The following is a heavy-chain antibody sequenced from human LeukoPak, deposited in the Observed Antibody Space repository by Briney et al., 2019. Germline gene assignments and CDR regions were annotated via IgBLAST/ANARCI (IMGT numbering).Heavy chain of an antibody. CDR3: ARGELPSTSWYTIDY. CDR1: GGTFSSYT. Sequence: SVKVSCKASGGTFSSYTINWVRQAPGQGLEWMGGIIPVFGTANYVQKFQGRVTITADESTSTAYMELSSLRPEDTAVYYCARGELPSTSWYTIDYWGQGTLVTVSS. CDR2: IIPVFGTA. J-gene: IGHJ4*02. V-gene: IGHV1-69*13. D-gene: IGHD6-13*01.